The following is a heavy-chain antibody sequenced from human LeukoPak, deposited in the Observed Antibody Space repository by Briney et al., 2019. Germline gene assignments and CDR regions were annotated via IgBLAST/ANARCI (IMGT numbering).Heavy chain of an antibody. CDR1: GYTFTGYY. J-gene: IGHJ5*02. D-gene: IGHD3-10*01. CDR2: INPNSGGT. V-gene: IGHV1-2*02. CDR3: ARRAMVRLSWFDP. Sequence: ASVKVSCKASGYTFTGYYMHWVRQAPGQGLEWMGWINPNSGGTNYAQKFQGRVTMTRDTSISTAYMELSRLRSDDTAVYYCARRAMVRLSWFDPWGQGTLVTVFS.